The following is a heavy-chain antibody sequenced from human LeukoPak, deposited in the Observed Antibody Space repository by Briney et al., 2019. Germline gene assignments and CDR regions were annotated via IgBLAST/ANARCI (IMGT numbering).Heavy chain of an antibody. CDR1: GGSISSYY. CDR3: ARSTYYYDRNGFYYPYYHYGVDV. D-gene: IGHD3-22*01. CDR2: IYYNGST. Sequence: KPSETLSLTCTVSGGSISSYYWSWIRQPPGKGLEWIGYIYYNGSTNFNPSLKSRVTISVDTSKNQFSLKLSSVTAADTAVYYCARSTYYYDRNGFYYPYYHYGVDVWGQGTMVTVSS. V-gene: IGHV4-59*01. J-gene: IGHJ6*02.